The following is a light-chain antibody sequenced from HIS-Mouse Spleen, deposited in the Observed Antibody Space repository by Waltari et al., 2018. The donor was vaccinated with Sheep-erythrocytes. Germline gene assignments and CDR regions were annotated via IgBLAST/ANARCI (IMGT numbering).Light chain of an antibody. CDR1: SNDVGGYNY. J-gene: IGLJ1*01. V-gene: IGLV2-11*01. CDR3: CSYAGSYNHV. Sequence: QSALTQPRSVSGSPGQSVTISCTGTSNDVGGYNYVSWYQQHPGKAPKLMIYAVSKRPSGVPDRFSGSKSGNTASLTISGLQAEDEADYYCCSYAGSYNHVFATGTKVTVL. CDR2: AVS.